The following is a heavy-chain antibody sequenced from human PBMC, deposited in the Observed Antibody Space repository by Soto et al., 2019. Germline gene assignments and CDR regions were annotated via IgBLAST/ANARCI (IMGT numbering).Heavy chain of an antibody. J-gene: IGHJ5*02. D-gene: IGHD6-19*01. CDR2: INHSGST. Sequence: QVQLQQWGAGLLKPSETLSLTCAVYGGSFSGYYWSWIRQPPGKGLEWIGEINHSGSTNYNPSLKSRVTISVDTSKNQVSLKLSSVTAADTAVYYCARVVASGWYGDWFDPWGQGTLVTVSS. CDR1: GGSFSGYY. V-gene: IGHV4-34*01. CDR3: ARVVASGWYGDWFDP.